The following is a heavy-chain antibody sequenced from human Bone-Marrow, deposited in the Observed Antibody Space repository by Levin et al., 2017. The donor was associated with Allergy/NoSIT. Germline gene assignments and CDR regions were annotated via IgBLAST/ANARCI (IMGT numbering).Heavy chain of an antibody. V-gene: IGHV1-18*01. CDR1: GYSFSSYG. CDR3: ARDFYYGSGGPRGYGMDV. D-gene: IGHD3-10*01. CDR2: ISAHDGYT. Sequence: GASVKVSCKAFGYSFSSYGIAWVRQAPGQGPEWMGWISAHDGYTKYAQSLQDRITLTTDTFTTTAYMELRNLRSDDTAVYYCARDFYYGSGGPRGYGMDVWGQGTTVTVSS. J-gene: IGHJ6*02.